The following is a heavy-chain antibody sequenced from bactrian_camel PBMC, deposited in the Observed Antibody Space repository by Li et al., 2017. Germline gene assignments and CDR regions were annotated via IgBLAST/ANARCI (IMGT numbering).Heavy chain of an antibody. Sequence: VQLVESGGGLVQPGGSLRLSCAASGFAASRHAMSWVRQAPGKGLEWVSAINSGGGSTYYADSVKGRFTISRDNAKNTVYLQMNSLKPEDTALYYCATGYSGGWYSNPEYNYWGQGTQVTVS. CDR3: ATGYSGGWYSNPEYNY. V-gene: IGHV3S40*01. J-gene: IGHJ4*01. CDR2: INSGGGST. CDR1: GFAASRHA. D-gene: IGHD2*01.